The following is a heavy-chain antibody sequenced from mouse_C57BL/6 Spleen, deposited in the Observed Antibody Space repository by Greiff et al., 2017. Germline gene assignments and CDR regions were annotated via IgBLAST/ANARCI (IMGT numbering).Heavy chain of an antibody. V-gene: IGHV5-12*01. CDR3: ARHWSGYFDV. J-gene: IGHJ1*03. CDR2: ISNGGGST. CDR1: GFTFSDYY. Sequence: EVKVVESGGGLVQPGGSLKLSCAASGFTFSDYYMYWVRQTPEKRLEWVAYISNGGGSTYYPDTVKGRFTISRDNAKNTLYLQMSRLKSEDTAMYYCARHWSGYFDVWGTGTTVTVSS.